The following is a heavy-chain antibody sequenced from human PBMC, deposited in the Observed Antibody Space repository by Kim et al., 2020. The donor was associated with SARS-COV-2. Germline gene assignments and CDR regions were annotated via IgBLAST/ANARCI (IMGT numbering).Heavy chain of an antibody. V-gene: IGHV3-53*01. CDR2: LYSDRST. Sequence: GGSLRLSCVASGFSVSSNYMTWVRQAPGKGLEWVSVLYSDRSTFYADSVKGRFSISRDSSKSTVYLQMNSLRAEDTAMYYCTRVSGSGTAPGYWGQGTLV. CDR3: TRVSGSGTAPGY. J-gene: IGHJ4*02. CDR1: GFSVSSNY. D-gene: IGHD3-10*01.